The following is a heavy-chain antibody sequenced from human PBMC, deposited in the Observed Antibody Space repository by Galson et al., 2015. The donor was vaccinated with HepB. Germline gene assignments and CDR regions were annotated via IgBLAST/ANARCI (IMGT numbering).Heavy chain of an antibody. D-gene: IGHD6-13*01. CDR2: ISGSGRTT. CDR3: AKQSSNWYYFDY. CDR1: GFTFSTYA. Sequence: SLRLSCAASGFTFSTYAMSWVCQPPGMGLEWVSAISGSGRTTYYADSVKGRFTVSRDSSKNTLYLQMNSLKVEDTAIYYCAKQSSNWYYFDYWGQGTLVNVS. J-gene: IGHJ4*02. V-gene: IGHV3-23*01.